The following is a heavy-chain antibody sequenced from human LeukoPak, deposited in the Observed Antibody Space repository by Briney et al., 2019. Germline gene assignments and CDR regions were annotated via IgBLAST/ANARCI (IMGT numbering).Heavy chain of an antibody. CDR1: GGSISPYF. D-gene: IGHD3-10*01. V-gene: IGHV4-59*01. CDR2: ISYTGST. CDR3: ARDDYRGVTNFDP. Sequence: PSETLSLTCTVSGGSISPYFWSWIRQPPGKGLEWIGYISYTGSTNYNPSLKSRVTTSVDTSKNQFSLQLTSVTAADTAVYYCARDDYRGVTNFDPWGQGTLVTVSS. J-gene: IGHJ5*02.